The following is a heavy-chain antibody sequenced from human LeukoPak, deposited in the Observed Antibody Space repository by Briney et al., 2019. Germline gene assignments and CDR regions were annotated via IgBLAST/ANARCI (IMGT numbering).Heavy chain of an antibody. CDR1: VDSIGFYY. D-gene: IGHD3-22*01. Sequence: SETLSLTCIVSVDSIGFYYWRWIRQPPGKGRECIGHIYYSGSTDYNPSLRSRVTISVDTSKNQFSLRLSSVTAADTAVYYCARDRSDGSGYYGYYFDYWGQGTLVSVSS. J-gene: IGHJ4*02. CDR2: IYYSGST. V-gene: IGHV4-59*01. CDR3: ARDRSDGSGYYGYYFDY.